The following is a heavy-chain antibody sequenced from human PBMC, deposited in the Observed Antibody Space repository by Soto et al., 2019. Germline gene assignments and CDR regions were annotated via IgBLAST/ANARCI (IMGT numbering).Heavy chain of an antibody. CDR3: ARRITGDVDFDL. Sequence: QVQLQESGPGLVKPSETLSLTCTVSGGSISSYYWSWIRQPPGKGLEWIGYIYYSGNTNYNPSLMSRVTLAVGTSKNSFSLTLSSVTAADSAVYYCARRITGDVDFDLWGRGTLVTVSS. D-gene: IGHD7-27*01. J-gene: IGHJ2*01. CDR2: IYYSGNT. CDR1: GGSISSYY. V-gene: IGHV4-59*08.